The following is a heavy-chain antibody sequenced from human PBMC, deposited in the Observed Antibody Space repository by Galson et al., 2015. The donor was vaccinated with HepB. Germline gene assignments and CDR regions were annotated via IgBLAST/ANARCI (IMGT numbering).Heavy chain of an antibody. V-gene: IGHV4-59*01. CDR1: GGSISSYY. D-gene: IGHD2-2*01. Sequence: SETLSLTCTVSGGSISSYYWSWIRQPPGKGLEWIGYIYYSGSTNYNPSLKSRVTISVDTSKNQFSLKLSSVTAADTAVYYCARVVVVPAAMWGVGAFDIWGQGTMVTVSS. CDR2: IYYSGST. CDR3: ARVVVVPAAMWGVGAFDI. J-gene: IGHJ3*02.